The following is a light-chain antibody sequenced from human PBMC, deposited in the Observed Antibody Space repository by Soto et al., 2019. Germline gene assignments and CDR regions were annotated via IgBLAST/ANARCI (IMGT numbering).Light chain of an antibody. CDR1: QSVSNNY. J-gene: IGKJ1*01. Sequence: EMVLTQSPGTLSLSPGERATLSCRASQSVSNNYLAWYQQKPGQAPRLLIYGAANRATGIPDRFSGSGSGTDFTLTISRLEPEDFAVYYCQQYDSSGTFGQGAKVEL. V-gene: IGKV3-20*01. CDR3: QQYDSSGT. CDR2: GAA.